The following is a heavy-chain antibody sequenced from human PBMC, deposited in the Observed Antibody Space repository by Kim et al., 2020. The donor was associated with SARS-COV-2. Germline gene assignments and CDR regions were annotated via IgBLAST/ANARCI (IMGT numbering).Heavy chain of an antibody. D-gene: IGHD3-10*01. CDR3: ARDRPQTYYYGSGSPYWFDP. V-gene: IGHV3-48*04. Sequence: GGSLRLSCAASGFTFSSYSMNWVRQAPGKGLEWVSYISSSSSTIYYADSVKGRFTISRDNAKNSLYLQMNSLRAEDTAVYYCARDRPQTYYYGSGSPYWFDPWGQGTLVTVSS. CDR1: GFTFSSYS. CDR2: ISSSSSTI. J-gene: IGHJ5*02.